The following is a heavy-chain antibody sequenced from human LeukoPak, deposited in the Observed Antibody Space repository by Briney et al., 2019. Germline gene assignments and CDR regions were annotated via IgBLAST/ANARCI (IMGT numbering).Heavy chain of an antibody. CDR3: ASLRRDYYDSSGYYDFDY. V-gene: IGHV7-4-1*02. Sequence: ASVKVSCKASGYTFTSYAMNWVRQAPGQGLEWMGWINTNTGNPTYAQGFTGRFIFSLDTSVSTAYLQISSLKAEDTAVYYCASLRRDYYDSSGYYDFDYWGQGTLVIVSS. D-gene: IGHD3-22*01. CDR1: GYTFTSYA. J-gene: IGHJ4*02. CDR2: INTNTGNP.